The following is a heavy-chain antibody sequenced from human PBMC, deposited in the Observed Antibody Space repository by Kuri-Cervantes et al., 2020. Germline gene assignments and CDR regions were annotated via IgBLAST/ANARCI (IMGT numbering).Heavy chain of an antibody. V-gene: IGHV3-23*01. D-gene: IGHD2-15*01. CDR1: GFTFSSYG. J-gene: IGHJ3*02. CDR3: AKVLSYDDIVVVVAATFDAFDI. CDR2: ISGSDGST. Sequence: GESLKISCAASGFTFSSYGMSWVRQAPGKGLEWVSAISGSDGSTYYADSVKGRFTISRDNSKNTLYLQMNSLRAEDTAVYYCAKVLSYDDIVVVVAATFDAFDIWGQGTMVTVSS.